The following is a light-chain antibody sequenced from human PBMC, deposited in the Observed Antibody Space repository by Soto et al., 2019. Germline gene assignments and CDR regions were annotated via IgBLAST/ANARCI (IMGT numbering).Light chain of an antibody. Sequence: SVLTQPASVSGSPGQSITISCTGTSSDVGGYNYVSWYQQHPGKAPKLMIFEVSDRPSGISNRFSGSKSGNTASLTISGLQAEDEAVYYCSSYTSSNTYVFGTGTKVTV. V-gene: IGLV2-14*01. CDR2: EVS. CDR3: SSYTSSNTYV. J-gene: IGLJ1*01. CDR1: SSDVGGYNY.